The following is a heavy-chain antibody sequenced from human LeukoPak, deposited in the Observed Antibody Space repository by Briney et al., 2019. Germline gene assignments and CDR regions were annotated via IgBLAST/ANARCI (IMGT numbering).Heavy chain of an antibody. CDR3: ARYIVSYPHDAFDI. D-gene: IGHD1-26*01. CDR1: GGSISSYY. V-gene: IGHV4-59*01. CDR2: IYYSGST. Sequence: SETLSLTCTVSGGSISSYYWSWIRQPPGKGLEWIGYIYYSGSTSYNPSLTSRVTISVDTSKKQFSLKLSSVTAADTAFYYCARYIVSYPHDAFDIWGQGTMVTVSS. J-gene: IGHJ3*02.